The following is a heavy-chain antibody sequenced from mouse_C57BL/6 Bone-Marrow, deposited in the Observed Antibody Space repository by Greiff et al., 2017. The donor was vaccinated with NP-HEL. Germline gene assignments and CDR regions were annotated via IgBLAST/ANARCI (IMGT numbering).Heavy chain of an antibody. CDR3: ARPAITTASPYWYFDV. CDR2: ISYDGSN. D-gene: IGHD1-2*01. V-gene: IGHV3-6*01. Sequence: DVKLVESGPGLVKPSQSLSLTCSVTGYSITSGYYWNWIRQFPGNKLEWMGYISYDGSNNYNPSLKNRISITRDTSKNQFFLKLNSVTTEDTATYYCARPAITTASPYWYFDVWGTGTTVTVSS. J-gene: IGHJ1*03. CDR1: GYSITSGYY.